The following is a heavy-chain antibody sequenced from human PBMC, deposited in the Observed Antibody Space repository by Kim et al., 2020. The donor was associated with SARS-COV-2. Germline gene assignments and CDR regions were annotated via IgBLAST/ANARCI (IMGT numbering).Heavy chain of an antibody. J-gene: IGHJ4*02. D-gene: IGHD2-21*02. Sequence: GGSLRLSCAASGFTFSSYAMSWVRQAPGKGLEWVSAISGSGGSTYYADSVKGRFTISRDNSKNTLYLQMNSLRAEDTAVYYCAKDHNVVLSAVVTDYFDYWGQGTLVTVSS. CDR1: GFTFSSYA. CDR2: ISGSGGST. V-gene: IGHV3-23*01. CDR3: AKDHNVVLSAVVTDYFDY.